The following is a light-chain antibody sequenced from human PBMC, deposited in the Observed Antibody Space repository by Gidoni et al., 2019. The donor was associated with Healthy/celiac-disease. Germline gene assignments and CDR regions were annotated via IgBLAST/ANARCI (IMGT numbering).Light chain of an antibody. CDR1: QSISSY. J-gene: IGKJ1*01. CDR2: AAS. V-gene: IGKV1-39*01. Sequence: DIQMTQSPSSLSASVGDRVTITCRASQSISSYLNWYQQKPGKAPKLLIYAASSLQSGVPSRFSGSGSGTDFTLTISSLQPEDFATYYCQQSYSTPPATFXXXTKXEIK. CDR3: QQSYSTPPAT.